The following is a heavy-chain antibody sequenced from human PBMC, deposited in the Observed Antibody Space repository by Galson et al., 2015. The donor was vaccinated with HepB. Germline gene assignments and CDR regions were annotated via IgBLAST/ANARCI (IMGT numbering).Heavy chain of an antibody. Sequence: SLRLSGAASGFTFSSYAMSWVRQAPGEGLEWVSAISGSGGSTYYAESVKGRFTISRDNAKNTLYLQMNSLRAEDTAVYYCAKDQGLSTWIQTKIGSYYYYGMDVWGQGTTVTVSS. CDR2: ISGSGGST. D-gene: IGHD5-18*01. CDR1: GFTFSSYA. J-gene: IGHJ6*02. V-gene: IGHV3-23*01. CDR3: AKDQGLSTWIQTKIGSYYYYGMDV.